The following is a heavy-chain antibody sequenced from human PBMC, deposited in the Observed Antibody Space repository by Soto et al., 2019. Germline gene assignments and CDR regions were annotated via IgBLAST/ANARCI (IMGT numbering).Heavy chain of an antibody. D-gene: IGHD3-22*01. J-gene: IGHJ4*02. CDR2: ISAYNGNT. Sequence: QVQLVQSGAEVKKPGASVKVSCKASGYTFTSYGISWVRQAPGQGLEWMGWISAYNGNTNYAQKLQGRVTMTTDTSTRTAYMELRSLRSDDTAVYYCARDLGGAYYDSSGYYSDWGQGTLVTVSS. V-gene: IGHV1-18*01. CDR1: GYTFTSYG. CDR3: ARDLGGAYYDSSGYYSD.